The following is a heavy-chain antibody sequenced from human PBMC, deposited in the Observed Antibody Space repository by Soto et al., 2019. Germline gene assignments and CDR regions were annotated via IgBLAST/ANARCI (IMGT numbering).Heavy chain of an antibody. CDR2: IVGGSGNT. CDR3: AARRSGLYAMDV. D-gene: IGHD1-26*01. CDR1: GFTFSTSA. J-gene: IGHJ6*02. Sequence: SLEVSCKASGFTFSTSAVQWVRQARGQRPEWMGWIVGGSGNTNYAQNSQERVIITRDMSTSTVYMELSSLRSDDTAVYFCAARRSGLYAMDVWGQGTTVTVS. V-gene: IGHV1-58*01.